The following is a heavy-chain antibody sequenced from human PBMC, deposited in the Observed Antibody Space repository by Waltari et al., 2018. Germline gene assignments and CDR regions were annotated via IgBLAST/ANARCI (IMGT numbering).Heavy chain of an antibody. J-gene: IGHJ4*02. V-gene: IGHV2-5*01. CDR3: AHSRKGEQWGY. D-gene: IGHD6-19*01. Sequence: QITLKESGPTLVKPTQTLTLTCPFSGFSLRTSGVGVGWIRQPPGKALEWLALIYWNDDKRYSPSLKSRLTTTKDTSKNQVVLTMTNMDPVDTATYYCAHSRKGEQWGYWGQGTLVTVSS. CDR1: GFSLRTSGVG. CDR2: IYWNDDK.